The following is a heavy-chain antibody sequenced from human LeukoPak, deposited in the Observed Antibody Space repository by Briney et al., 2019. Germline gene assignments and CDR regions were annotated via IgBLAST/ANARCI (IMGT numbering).Heavy chain of an antibody. CDR2: IKQDGSEK. D-gene: IGHD2/OR15-2a*01. CDR1: GFTFSGYW. Sequence: GGSLRLSCAASGFTFSGYWMSWVRQAPGKGLEWVANIKQDGSEKYYVDSVKGRFTISRDNAKNSLYLQMNSLRAEDTAVYYCARDRRSFGFDYWGQGTLVTVSS. J-gene: IGHJ4*02. CDR3: ARDRRSFGFDY. V-gene: IGHV3-7*01.